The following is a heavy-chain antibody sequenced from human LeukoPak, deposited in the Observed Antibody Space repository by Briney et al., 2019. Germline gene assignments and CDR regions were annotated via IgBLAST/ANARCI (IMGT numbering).Heavy chain of an antibody. V-gene: IGHV3-21*01. CDR2: ISSSSKFL. Sequence: GGSLRLSCAASGFTFSPYTMTWVRQAPGKGLEWISSISSSSKFLYYEDSVRGRFTISRDNSKNTLYLQMNSLRAEDTAVYYCARAPLATDAFDIWGQGTMVTVSS. CDR1: GFTFSPYT. J-gene: IGHJ3*02. CDR3: ARAPLATDAFDI.